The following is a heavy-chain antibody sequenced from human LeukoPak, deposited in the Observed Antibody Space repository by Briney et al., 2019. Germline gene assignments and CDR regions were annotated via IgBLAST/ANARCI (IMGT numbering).Heavy chain of an antibody. V-gene: IGHV3-30*18. CDR3: AKQMTTVTTFSLDY. Sequence: GGSLRLSCAASGFTFSSYGMHWVRQAPGKGLEWVAVISYDGSNKYYADSVKGRFTISRDNSKNTLYLQMNSLRAKDTAVYYCAKQMTTVTTFSLDYWGQGTLVTVSS. J-gene: IGHJ4*02. CDR2: ISYDGSNK. CDR1: GFTFSSYG. D-gene: IGHD4-17*01.